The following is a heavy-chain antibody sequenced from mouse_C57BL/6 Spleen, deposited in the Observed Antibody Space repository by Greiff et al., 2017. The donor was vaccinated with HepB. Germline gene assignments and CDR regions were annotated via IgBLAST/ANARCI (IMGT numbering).Heavy chain of an antibody. CDR1: GFTFSDYY. V-gene: IGHV5-16*01. J-gene: IGHJ2*01. Sequence: EVQLVESEGGLVQPGSSMKLSCTASGFTFSDYYMAWVRQVPEKGLEWVANINYDGSSTYYLDSLKSRFIISRDKAKNILYLQMSSLKSEDTATYDCARGVDREYFDYGGQGTTLTVSS. CDR2: INYDGSST. D-gene: IGHD3-2*01. CDR3: ARGVDREYFDY.